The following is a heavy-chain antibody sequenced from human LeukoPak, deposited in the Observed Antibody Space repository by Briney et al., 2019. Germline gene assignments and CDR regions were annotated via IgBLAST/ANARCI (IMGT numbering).Heavy chain of an antibody. CDR1: GGSFSGYY. D-gene: IGHD4-17*01. J-gene: IGHJ6*03. CDR2: INHSGST. V-gene: IGHV4-34*01. CDR3: ARYHGDPKPYYYYMDV. Sequence: SETLSLTCAVYGGSFSGYYWSWIRQPPGKGLEWIGEINHSGSTNYNPSLKSRVTISVDTSKNQFSLKLSSVTAADTAVYYCARYHGDPKPYYYYMDVWGKGTTVPSP.